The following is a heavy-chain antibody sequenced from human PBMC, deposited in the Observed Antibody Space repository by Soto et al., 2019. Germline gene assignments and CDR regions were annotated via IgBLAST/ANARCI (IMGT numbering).Heavy chain of an antibody. D-gene: IGHD6-19*01. Sequence: GGSLRLSCAASGFTFSSYAMSWVRQAPGKGLEWVSAISGSGGSTYYADSVKGRFTISRDNSKNTLYLQMNSLRAEDTAVYYCAKRRIVSISSGWSFRSTFDYWGQGT. CDR2: ISGSGGST. CDR3: AKRRIVSISSGWSFRSTFDY. CDR1: GFTFSSYA. J-gene: IGHJ4*02. V-gene: IGHV3-23*01.